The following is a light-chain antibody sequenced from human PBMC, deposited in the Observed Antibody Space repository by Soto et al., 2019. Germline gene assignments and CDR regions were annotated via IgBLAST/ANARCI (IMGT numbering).Light chain of an antibody. CDR3: LQHNTYPVT. CDR2: KAS. J-gene: IGKJ5*01. CDR1: QSISSW. V-gene: IGKV1-5*03. Sequence: DLKMTQSPSTLSASVGDRVTITCRASQSISSWLAWYQQKPGKATKLLIYKASSLESGVPSRFSGSGSGTEFTLSISSLQPEEFATYYCLQHNTYPVTVGQGTRLEIK.